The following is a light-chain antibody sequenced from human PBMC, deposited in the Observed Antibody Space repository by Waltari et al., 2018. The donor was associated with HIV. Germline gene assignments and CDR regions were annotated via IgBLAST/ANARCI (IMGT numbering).Light chain of an antibody. Sequence: EIVLTQSPGTLSLSPGERATLSCRASQSVTSNSLAWFQQKPGQAPSLLIYGASSRATGTPDRFSAGGYGTDFTLTISGLEPEDFAVYFCHQYGSSPWTFGQGAKVEIK. CDR3: HQYGSSPWT. CDR1: QSVTSNS. CDR2: GAS. J-gene: IGKJ1*01. V-gene: IGKV3-20*01.